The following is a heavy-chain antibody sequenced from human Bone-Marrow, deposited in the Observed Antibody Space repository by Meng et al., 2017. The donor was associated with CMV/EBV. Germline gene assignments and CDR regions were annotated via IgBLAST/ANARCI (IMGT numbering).Heavy chain of an antibody. CDR1: GYSISSGYY. V-gene: IGHV4-38-2*02. CDR3: ARDASRAPYYFAY. CDR2: IYHSGST. J-gene: IGHJ4*02. D-gene: IGHD2-15*01. Sequence: GSLRLSCTVSGYSISSGYYWGWIRQPPGKGLEWIGSIYHSGSTYYNPSLKSRVTISVDTSKNQFSLKLSSVTAADTAVYYCARDASRAPYYFAYWGQGKLVHVSS.